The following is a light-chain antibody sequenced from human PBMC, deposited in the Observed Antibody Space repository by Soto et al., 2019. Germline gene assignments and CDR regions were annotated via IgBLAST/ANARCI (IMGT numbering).Light chain of an antibody. CDR1: GGIIASGY. CDR2: EDN. V-gene: IGLV6-57*03. CDR3: QSYHSSTPYV. J-gene: IGLJ1*01. Sequence: NFMLTQPHSVSESPGKTVTISCTRSGGIIASGYVQWYQQRPGSAPTTVIYEDNQRPSGVPDRFSGSIDRSSNSASLTISGLKTEDQADYYCQSYHSSTPYVFGTGTKLTVL.